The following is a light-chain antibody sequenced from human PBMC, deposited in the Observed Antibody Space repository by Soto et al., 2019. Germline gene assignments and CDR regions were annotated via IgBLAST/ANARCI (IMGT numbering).Light chain of an antibody. Sequence: DIQMTQSPSSLSASVGDRVTISCRASQSISTYLNWYQQKPGKAPRLLIYAASSVQTGVPPRFSGSGSGTDFTLTISSLRPEDIATYFCQQSNSGPPWTFGEGTKVEIK. V-gene: IGKV1-39*01. CDR3: QQSNSGPPWT. CDR1: QSISTY. J-gene: IGKJ1*01. CDR2: AAS.